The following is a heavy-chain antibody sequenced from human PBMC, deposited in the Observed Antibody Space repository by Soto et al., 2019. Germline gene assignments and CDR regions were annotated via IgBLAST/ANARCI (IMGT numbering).Heavy chain of an antibody. CDR2: ISLDGSMT. CDR1: GFTFGSYW. J-gene: IGHJ6*02. CDR3: ARAAAGSSVCYRYYGMDV. D-gene: IGHD2-8*01. V-gene: IGHV3-74*01. Sequence: EVQLVESGGGLVQPGGSLRLSCAAPGFTFGSYWMHWVRQAPGKGLVWVSHISLDGSMTTYADSVKGRFTISRDNAKKPLYLLTNSLTAEYTAVYYCARAAAGSSVCYRYYGMDVWGQGTTVTVSS.